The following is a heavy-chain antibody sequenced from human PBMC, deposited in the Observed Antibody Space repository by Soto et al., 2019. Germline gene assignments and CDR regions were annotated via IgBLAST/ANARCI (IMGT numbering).Heavy chain of an antibody. CDR2: IKSKTDGGTT. V-gene: IGHV3-15*01. CDR1: GFTFSNAW. D-gene: IGHD2-8*01. J-gene: IGHJ4*02. Sequence: GGSLRLSCAASGFTFSNAWISWVRQAPGKGLEWVGRIKSKTDGGTTDYAAPVKGRFTISRDDSKNTLYLQMNSLKTEDTAVYYCTTEHIVLMVYAGYFEYWGQGTLVTVSS. CDR3: TTEHIVLMVYAGYFEY.